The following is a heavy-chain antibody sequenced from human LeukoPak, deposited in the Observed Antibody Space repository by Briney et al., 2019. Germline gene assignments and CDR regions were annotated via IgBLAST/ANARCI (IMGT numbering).Heavy chain of an antibody. CDR1: GYSFTSYW. J-gene: IGHJ4*02. Sequence: GKSLKISCKGSGYSFTSYWIGWVRQMPGKGLEWMGIIYPGDSDTRYSPSFQGQVTISADKSISTAYLQWSSLKASDTAMYYCARQQLSRGESFDYWGQGTLVTVSS. D-gene: IGHD5-18*01. CDR3: ARQQLSRGESFDY. V-gene: IGHV5-51*01. CDR2: IYPGDSDT.